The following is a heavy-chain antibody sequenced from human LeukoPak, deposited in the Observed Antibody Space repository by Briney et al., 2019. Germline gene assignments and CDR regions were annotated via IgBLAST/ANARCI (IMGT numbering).Heavy chain of an antibody. CDR3: ARDFIDY. D-gene: IGHD3-16*02. J-gene: IGHJ4*02. CDR2: IKHDGSEK. Sequence: GGSLRLSCAASGFPFSSSWMSWVRQAPGKGLEWVANIKHDGSEKYYVDSVKGRFTISRDNAKNSLYLQMNRLRAEDTAVYFCARDFIDYWGQGTLVTVSS. CDR1: GFPFSSSW. V-gene: IGHV3-7*01.